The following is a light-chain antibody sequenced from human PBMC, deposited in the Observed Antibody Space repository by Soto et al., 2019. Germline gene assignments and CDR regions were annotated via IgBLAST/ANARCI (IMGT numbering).Light chain of an antibody. Sequence: DIQMTQSPSSLSASVGDRVTITCRASQSISSYLNWYQQKPGKASKLLIYAASSLQSGVPSRFSGSGSGTDFTLTISSLRPEDFATYYCQQSYSTPRTFGQGTKVDIK. V-gene: IGKV1-39*01. CDR1: QSISSY. J-gene: IGKJ1*01. CDR2: AAS. CDR3: QQSYSTPRT.